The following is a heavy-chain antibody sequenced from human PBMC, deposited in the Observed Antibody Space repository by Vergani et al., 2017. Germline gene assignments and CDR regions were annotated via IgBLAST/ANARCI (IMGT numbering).Heavy chain of an antibody. Sequence: VQLVESGGGLIQPGGSLRLSCAASGFTFSDYYMSWIRQAPGKGLEWVSYISSSGSTIYYADSVKGRFTISRDNAKNSLYLQMNSLRAEDTAVYYCARDLQLQLERRSSLGYWGQGTLVTVSS. CDR3: ARDLQLQLERRSSLGY. J-gene: IGHJ4*02. CDR1: GFTFSDYY. V-gene: IGHV3-11*01. D-gene: IGHD1-1*01. CDR2: ISSSGSTI.